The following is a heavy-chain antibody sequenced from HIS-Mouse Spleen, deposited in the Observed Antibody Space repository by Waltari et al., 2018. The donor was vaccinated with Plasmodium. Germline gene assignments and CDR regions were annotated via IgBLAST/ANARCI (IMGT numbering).Heavy chain of an antibody. CDR3: ASSWYWYFDL. Sequence: EVQLVESGGGLVQPGGSLRLPCAASGVSLRSYWMSCVRQAPGKGLEWVANIKQDGSEKYYVDSVKGRFTISRDNAKNSLYLQMNSLRAEDTAVYYCASSWYWYFDLWGRGTLVTVSS. CDR1: GVSLRSYW. CDR2: IKQDGSEK. D-gene: IGHD6-13*01. J-gene: IGHJ2*01. V-gene: IGHV3-7*01.